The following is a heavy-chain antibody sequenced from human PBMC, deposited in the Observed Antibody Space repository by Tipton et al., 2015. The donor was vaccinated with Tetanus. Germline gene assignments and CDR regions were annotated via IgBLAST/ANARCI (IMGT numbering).Heavy chain of an antibody. CDR2: IRPFNENV. J-gene: IGHJ5*02. V-gene: IGHV1-18*01. Sequence: QMQLVQSGAEVKKPGASVKVSCKASGYTFTHYGVNWVRQAPGQGLEWMGWIRPFNENVNYAEKFQGRLTMTTDRSTATVYMDLRSLRSDDPAVYYCARGRGLGPHEYFDHWGQGTLVTVSS. CDR3: ARGRGLGPHEYFDH. D-gene: IGHD3/OR15-3a*01. CDR1: GYTFTHYG.